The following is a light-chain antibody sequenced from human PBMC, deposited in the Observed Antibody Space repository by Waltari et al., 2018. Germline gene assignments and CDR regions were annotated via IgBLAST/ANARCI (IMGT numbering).Light chain of an antibody. CDR3: QSYDSSLSGWRV. CDR1: SSNIGADYD. CDR2: YTH. V-gene: IGLV1-40*01. Sequence: QSVLTQPPSVSGAPGQRVTISCTGGSSNIGADYDVHWYQQLPGTAAKLLIFYTHNLPSGVPNRFSGSKSGTSAFLAITGLQPEDEADYYCQSYDSSLSGWRVFGTGTKVTVL. J-gene: IGLJ1*01.